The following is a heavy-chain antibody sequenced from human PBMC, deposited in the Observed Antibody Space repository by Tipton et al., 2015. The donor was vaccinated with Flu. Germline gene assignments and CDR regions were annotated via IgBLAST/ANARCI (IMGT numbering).Heavy chain of an antibody. V-gene: IGHV4-39*01. CDR3: ARRDYSNYVSDPKNWFDP. CDR1: GGSISRSTDY. Sequence: TLSLTCTVSGGSISRSTDYWGWIRQPPGKGLEWIGTIYYGGSTYYNPSLRSRVTMSLDTSKNQFSLKVISVTAADTAVYYCARRDYSNYVSDPKNWFDPWGQGTLVTVSS. CDR2: IYYGGST. D-gene: IGHD4-11*01. J-gene: IGHJ5*02.